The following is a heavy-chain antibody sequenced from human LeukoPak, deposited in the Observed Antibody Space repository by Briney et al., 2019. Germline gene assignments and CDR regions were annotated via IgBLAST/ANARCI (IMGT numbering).Heavy chain of an antibody. V-gene: IGHV3-23*01. CDR3: AKDKIRAFWFDP. CDR2: TSGSGGST. Sequence: GGSLRLSCAASGFTFSSYAMSWVRQAPGKGLEWVSATSGSGGSTYYADSVKGRFTISRDNSKDTLYLQMNSLRAEDTAVYYCAKDKIRAFWFDPWGQGTLVTVSS. D-gene: IGHD3-16*01. CDR1: GFTFSSYA. J-gene: IGHJ5*02.